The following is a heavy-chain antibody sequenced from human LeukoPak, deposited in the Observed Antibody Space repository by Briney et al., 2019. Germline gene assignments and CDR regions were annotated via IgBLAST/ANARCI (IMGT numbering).Heavy chain of an antibody. CDR2: ISGHGDIT. Sequence: GGSLRLSCAASGFIFRNYGMNWVRQAPGKGLEWVSGISGHGDITYYADSVKGRFTISRDNSRNTVYLQMNSLRAEDTAVYFCTTEKMGDAFDLWGQGTMVAVSS. CDR3: TTEKMGDAFDL. D-gene: IGHD5-24*01. V-gene: IGHV3-23*01. CDR1: GFIFRNYG. J-gene: IGHJ3*01.